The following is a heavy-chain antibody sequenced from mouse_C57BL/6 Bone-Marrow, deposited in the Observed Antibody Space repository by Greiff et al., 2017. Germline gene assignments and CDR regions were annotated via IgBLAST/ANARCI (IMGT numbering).Heavy chain of an antibody. V-gene: IGHV1-59*01. CDR3: ARWSNYPLAIDY. Sequence: QVQLQQPGAELVRPGHSVKLSCKASGYTFTSYWMHWVQQRPGQGLEWIGVLDPSDSYTNYNQKFKGKATLTVDTSSSTAYMQLSSLTSEDSAVNYCARWSNYPLAIDYWGQGTSVTVSS. CDR1: GYTFTSYW. J-gene: IGHJ4*01. CDR2: LDPSDSYT. D-gene: IGHD2-5*01.